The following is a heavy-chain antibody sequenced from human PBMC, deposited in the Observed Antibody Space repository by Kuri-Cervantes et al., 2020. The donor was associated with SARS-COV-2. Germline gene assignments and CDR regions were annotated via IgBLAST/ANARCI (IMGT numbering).Heavy chain of an antibody. Sequence: GESLELSFAASGFPFQDYYMSWIRQAPGQGLEWVSYNSSSCSTIYYADSGKGRFTISRDNAKNQLFLQMNSLRAEDTAVYYCARDPAPHDGHSITWTLYYYYYGMVVWGQGTTVTVSS. CDR3: ARDPAPHDGHSITWTLYYYYYGMVV. D-gene: IGHD3-3*01. CDR2: NSSSCSTI. CDR1: GFPFQDYY. J-gene: IGHJ6*02. V-gene: IGHV3-11*01.